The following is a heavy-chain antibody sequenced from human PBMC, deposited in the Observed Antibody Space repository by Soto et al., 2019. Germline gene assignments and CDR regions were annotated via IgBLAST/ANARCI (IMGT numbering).Heavy chain of an antibody. Sequence: AASVKVSCKAFGYTFTSYDIYWVRQATGQGLEWMGWMNPNTGNSAYAQKFQGRVTVTSDTSINTVHMELSSLRSEDTAVYYCARRAETNGWNGFGADKYYFDFWGQGTLVNVSS. V-gene: IGHV1-8*01. CDR3: ARRAETNGWNGFGADKYYFDF. CDR1: GYTFTSYD. CDR2: MNPNTGNS. J-gene: IGHJ4*02. D-gene: IGHD1-1*01.